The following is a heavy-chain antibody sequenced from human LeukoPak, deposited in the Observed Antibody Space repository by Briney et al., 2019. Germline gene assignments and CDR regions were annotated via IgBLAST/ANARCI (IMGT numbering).Heavy chain of an antibody. CDR3: ARGPGGQDIVVVPSAMPWDY. D-gene: IGHD2-2*01. CDR2: SSRSSSYI. J-gene: IGHJ4*02. V-gene: IGHV3-21*01. Sequence: GGSLRLSCAASGFTFSSYSMNWVRQAPGKGLEWVSSSSRSSSYIYYADSVKGRFTISSDNAKNSLYLQMNSLRAEDTAVYYCARGPGGQDIVVVPSAMPWDYWGQGTLVTVSS. CDR1: GFTFSSYS.